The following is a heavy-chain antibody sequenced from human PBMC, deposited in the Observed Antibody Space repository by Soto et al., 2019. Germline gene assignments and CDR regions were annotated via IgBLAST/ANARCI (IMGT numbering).Heavy chain of an antibody. D-gene: IGHD2-15*01. CDR3: ARDRASSFIGATATLFDY. V-gene: IGHV3-30-3*01. CDR1: GFTFSSYA. J-gene: IGHJ4*02. Sequence: GASIRLSCAASGFTFSSYAMHWVRQAPGKGLEWVALISYDGSNKYFGDSVKGRFTISRDNSKNTLYLQMNSLRAEDTAVYYCARDRASSFIGATATLFDYWGQGT. CDR2: ISYDGSNK.